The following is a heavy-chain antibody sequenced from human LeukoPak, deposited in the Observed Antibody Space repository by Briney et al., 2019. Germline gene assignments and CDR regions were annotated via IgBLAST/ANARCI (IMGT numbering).Heavy chain of an antibody. V-gene: IGHV1-69*13. J-gene: IGHJ3*02. Sequence: SVKVSCKASGGTFSSYAISWVRQAPGQGLEWVGGIIPIFGTANYAQKFQGRVTITADESTSTAYMELSSLRSEDTAVYYCARMYSGSYGAFDIWGQGTMVTVSS. CDR3: ARMYSGSYGAFDI. CDR1: GGTFSSYA. CDR2: IIPIFGTA. D-gene: IGHD1-26*01.